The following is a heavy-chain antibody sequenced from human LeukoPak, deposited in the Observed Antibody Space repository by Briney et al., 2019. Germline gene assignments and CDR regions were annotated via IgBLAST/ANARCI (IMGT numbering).Heavy chain of an antibody. Sequence: PGGSLRLSCAASGFTFSTYSMNWVRQAPGKGLEWVSSFSSGSSFIYYADSGKGRFTISRDNAKNSLFLQMNSLRAEGTAVYYCARESSGYFYWGQGTLVTVSS. CDR1: GFTFSTYS. D-gene: IGHD3-22*01. CDR3: ARESSGYFY. J-gene: IGHJ4*02. V-gene: IGHV3-21*01. CDR2: FSSGSSFI.